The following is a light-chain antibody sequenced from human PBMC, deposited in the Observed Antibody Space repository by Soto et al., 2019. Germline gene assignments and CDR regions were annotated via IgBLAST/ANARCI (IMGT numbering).Light chain of an antibody. V-gene: IGKV4-1*01. J-gene: IGKJ2*01. CDR2: WAS. Sequence: DIVMTQSPDSLAVSLGERATINCKSSQSVLYSSNNKNYLAWYQKKPGQPPKLLIYWASTRESGVPDRFSGSGSGTDFTLTISSLEAEDVAVYYCQRYYSTPYTFGQGTKLEI. CDR3: QRYYSTPYT. CDR1: QSVLYSSNNKNY.